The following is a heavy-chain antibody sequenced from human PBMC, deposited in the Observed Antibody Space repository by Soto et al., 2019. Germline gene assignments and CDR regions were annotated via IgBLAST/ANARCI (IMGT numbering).Heavy chain of an antibody. V-gene: IGHV1-58*01. CDR3: AVEIAARTLARPNNFDY. CDR1: GFTFTSSA. J-gene: IGHJ4*02. Sequence: SVKVSCKASGFTFTSSAVQWVRQARGQRLEWIGWIVVGSGNTNYAQKFQERVTITRDMSTSTAYMELSSLRSEDTAVYYCAVEIAARTLARPNNFDYWGKGTLVTVCS. D-gene: IGHD6-6*01. CDR2: IVVGSGNT.